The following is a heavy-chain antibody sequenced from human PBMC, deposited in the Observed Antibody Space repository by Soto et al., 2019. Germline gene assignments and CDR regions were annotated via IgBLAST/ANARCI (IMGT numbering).Heavy chain of an antibody. CDR1: GFTFSSYG. CDR2: ISYDGSNK. D-gene: IGHD1-26*01. Sequence: QVQLVESGGGVVQPGRSLRLSCAASGFTFSSYGMHWVRQAPGKGLEWVAVISYDGSNKYYADSVKGRFTISRDNSKNTLYLQMNSLRAEDTAVYYCAKMGAIPNYYYYGMDVWGQGTTVTVSS. V-gene: IGHV3-30*18. J-gene: IGHJ6*02. CDR3: AKMGAIPNYYYYGMDV.